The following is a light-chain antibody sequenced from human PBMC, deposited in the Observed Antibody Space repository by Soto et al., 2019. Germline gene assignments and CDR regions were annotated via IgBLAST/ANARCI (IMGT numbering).Light chain of an antibody. Sequence: ETVFTQSPATLSVSPGARATLTCRPSRSVSRYLAWYQQKPGQGPRLLIYGASTRASGIPARFSGSGSGTEFTHTISSLQSEDFAVYYCQHYNSWPWTFGQGTKVDIK. V-gene: IGKV3-15*01. CDR2: GAS. J-gene: IGKJ1*01. CDR1: RSVSRY. CDR3: QHYNSWPWT.